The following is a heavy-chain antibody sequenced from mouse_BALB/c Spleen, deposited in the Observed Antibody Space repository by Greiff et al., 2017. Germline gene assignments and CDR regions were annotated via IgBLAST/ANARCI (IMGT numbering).Heavy chain of an antibody. V-gene: IGHV3-2*02. CDR3: ARCGYGSSYAMDY. CDR2: ISYSGST. D-gene: IGHD1-1*01. Sequence: EVKLQESGPGLVKPSQSLSLTCTVTGYSITSDYAWNWIRQFPGNKLEWMGYISYSGSTSYNPSLKSRISITRDTSKNQFFLQLNSVTTEDTATYYCARCGYGSSYAMDYWGQGTSVTVSS. J-gene: IGHJ4*01. CDR1: GYSITSDYA.